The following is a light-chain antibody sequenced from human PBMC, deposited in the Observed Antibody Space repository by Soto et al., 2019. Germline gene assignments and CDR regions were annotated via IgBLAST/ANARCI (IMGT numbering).Light chain of an antibody. CDR1: SSDFGSYNL. J-gene: IGLJ2*01. V-gene: IGLV2-23*02. Sequence: QSALTQPASVSGSPGQSITISCTGSSSDFGSYNLVSWYQQHPGKAPKLMIYEVSKRPSGVSNRFSGSKSGNTASLTISGLQAEDEADYYCCSYVGSSTFVVFGGGTKVTVL. CDR3: CSYVGSSTFVV. CDR2: EVS.